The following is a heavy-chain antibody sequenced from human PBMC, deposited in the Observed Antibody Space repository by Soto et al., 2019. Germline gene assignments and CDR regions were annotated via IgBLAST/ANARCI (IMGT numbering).Heavy chain of an antibody. D-gene: IGHD6-19*01. CDR3: TRQHLDVPVASAIDY. J-gene: IGHJ4*02. CDR1: GGSISSYY. Sequence: SETLSLTCTVSGGSISSYYWSWIRQPPGKGLEWIGYIYYSGSTNYNPSLKSRVTISVDTSKNQFSLKLSSVIAADTAVYYCTRQHLDVPVASAIDYWGQGTLVTVSS. V-gene: IGHV4-59*01. CDR2: IYYSGST.